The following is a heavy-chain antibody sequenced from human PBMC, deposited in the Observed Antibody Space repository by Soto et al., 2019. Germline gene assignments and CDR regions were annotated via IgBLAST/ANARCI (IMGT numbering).Heavy chain of an antibody. CDR2: IFHSGGT. CDR1: GGSISSSNW. Sequence: SETLSLTCGVSGGSISSSNWWSWVRQPPGKGLEWIGEIFHSGGTNYNPSLKSRVTISLDKAKNQFSLKLCSVTAADTAVYYCASDRGWPITRVNACWGQGTLVTVSS. V-gene: IGHV4-4*02. CDR3: ASDRGWPITRVNAC. D-gene: IGHD3-3*01. J-gene: IGHJ4*02.